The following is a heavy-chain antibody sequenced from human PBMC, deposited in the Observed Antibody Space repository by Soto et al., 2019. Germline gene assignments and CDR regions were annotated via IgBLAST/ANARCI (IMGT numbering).Heavy chain of an antibody. V-gene: IGHV1-3*01. CDR3: ARTMVTAMGSDWYFDL. CDR1: GYTFTTYA. Sequence: QVQLVQSGAEVKKPGASVKVSCKASGYTFTTYAIHWVRQAPGQRLEWMGWINAGNGNTKYSQKFQSRVTITRDTSASTAYMELSSLRSADTAVYYCARTMVTAMGSDWYFDLWGRGTLVIVSS. J-gene: IGHJ2*01. CDR2: INAGNGNT. D-gene: IGHD2-21*02.